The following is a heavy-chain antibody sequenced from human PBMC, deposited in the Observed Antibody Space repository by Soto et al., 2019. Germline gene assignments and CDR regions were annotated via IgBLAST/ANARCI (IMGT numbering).Heavy chain of an antibody. CDR2: IYPGDSDT. Sequence: GESLKISCKGSGYSFTSYWIGWVRQMPGKGLEWMGIIYPGDSDTRYSPSFQGQVTISADKSISTAYLQWSSLKASDTAMYYCARTSAAGKSYCGVHFCCQGTTLTLS. CDR3: ARTSAAGKSYCGVHF. D-gene: IGHD6-13*01. J-gene: IGHJ6*02. CDR1: GYSFTSYW. V-gene: IGHV5-51*01.